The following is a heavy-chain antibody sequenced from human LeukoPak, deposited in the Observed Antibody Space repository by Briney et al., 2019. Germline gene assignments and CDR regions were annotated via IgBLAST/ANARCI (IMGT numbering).Heavy chain of an antibody. CDR3: ARVQPYTSGYYYYYYMDV. J-gene: IGHJ6*03. V-gene: IGHV4-61*02. CDR1: GGSISSGSYY. CDR2: IYTSGST. Sequence: PSQTLSLTCTVSGGSISSGSYYWSWIRQPAGKGLEWIGRIYTSGSTNYNPSLKSRVTISVDTPKNQFSLKLSSVTAADTAVYYCARVQPYTSGYYYYYYMDVWGKGTTVTVSS. D-gene: IGHD5-18*01.